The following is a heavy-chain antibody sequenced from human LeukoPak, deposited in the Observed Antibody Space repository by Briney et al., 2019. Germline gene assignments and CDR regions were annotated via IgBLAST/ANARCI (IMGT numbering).Heavy chain of an antibody. D-gene: IGHD2-2*01. CDR3: ARSSRSWFDP. Sequence: PETLSLTCTVSGGSISSYYWTWLRQPPGKGLEWIGYKYYTGSTNYNPSLRSRVTISVDTSNNRFSLKLSSVTAADTAVYYCARSSRSWFDPWGQGTLVTVSS. J-gene: IGHJ5*02. CDR2: KYYTGST. V-gene: IGHV4-59*01. CDR1: GGSISSYY.